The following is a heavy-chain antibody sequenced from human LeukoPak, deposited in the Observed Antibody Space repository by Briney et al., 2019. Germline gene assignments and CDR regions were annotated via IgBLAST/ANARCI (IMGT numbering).Heavy chain of an antibody. J-gene: IGHJ6*03. V-gene: IGHV3-48*03. CDR1: GFTFSSYE. CDR2: ISSSGSTI. CDR3: ARVFGLLPSSGYRPYYYYMDV. Sequence: PGGSLRLSCAASGFTFSSYEMNWVRQAAGKGREGVSYISSSGSTIYYADSVKGRFTISRDNAKNSLYLQINSLRAEDTAVYSCARVFGLLPSSGYRPYYYYMDVWGKGTTVTVSS. D-gene: IGHD3-22*01.